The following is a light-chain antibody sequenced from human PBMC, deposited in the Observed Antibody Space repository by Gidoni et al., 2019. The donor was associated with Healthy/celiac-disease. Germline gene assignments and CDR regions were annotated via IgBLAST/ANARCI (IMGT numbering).Light chain of an antibody. J-gene: IGKJ1*01. CDR1: QDIDEY. V-gene: IGKV5-2*01. Sequence: ETTLTQSLAFMSATPGDKVNISCNASQDIDEYMNWYQREPVEAAIFINLKSNTLVPGSPPRFSGSGYRTDFTLTIDNIKSKDAAYYFCQQNDNFPLTFXXXTKVEIK. CDR2: KSN. CDR3: QQNDNFPLT.